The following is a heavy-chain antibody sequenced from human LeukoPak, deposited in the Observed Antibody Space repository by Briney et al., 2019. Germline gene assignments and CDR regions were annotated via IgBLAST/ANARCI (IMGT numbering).Heavy chain of an antibody. CDR3: ARLYYDNSGYSYYFDY. CDR2: INPKSGGT. CDR1: GYSFTAYY. V-gene: IGHV1-2*02. J-gene: IGHJ4*02. Sequence: ASVKVSCKASGYSFTAYYMHWVRQAPGQGLEWMGWINPKSGGTNYAQKFQGRVTMTRDRSISTAYMELSRLRSDDTAVYYCARLYYDNSGYSYYFDYWGQGTLVTVSS. D-gene: IGHD3-22*01.